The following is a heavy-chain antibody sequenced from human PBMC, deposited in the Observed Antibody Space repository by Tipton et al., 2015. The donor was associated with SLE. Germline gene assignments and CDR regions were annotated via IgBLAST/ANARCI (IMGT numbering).Heavy chain of an antibody. D-gene: IGHD4/OR15-4a*01. CDR1: GGTFSSYA. J-gene: IGHJ1*01. Sequence: QSGPEVKKPGSSVKVSCKASGGTFSSYAISWVRQAPGQGLEWMGGIIPILGIVNYAQKFQGRVTITTDESTSPAYMELSSLRSEDTAVYYCAGAQSGLRYFQHWGQGTLVTVSS. V-gene: IGHV1-69*05. CDR3: AGAQSGLRYFQH. CDR2: IIPILGIV.